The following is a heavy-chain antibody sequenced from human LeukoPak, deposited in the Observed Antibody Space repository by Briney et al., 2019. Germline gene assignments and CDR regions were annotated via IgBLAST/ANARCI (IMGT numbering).Heavy chain of an antibody. Sequence: SETLSLTCTISGGSISSGGYYWSWIRQHPGKGLEWIGYIYYSGSTYYNPSLKSRVTISVDTSKNQFSLKLSSVTAADTAVYYCARVYGGYIDSWGQGTLVTVSS. CDR1: GGSISSGGYY. CDR3: ARVYGGYIDS. D-gene: IGHD4-23*01. V-gene: IGHV4-31*03. J-gene: IGHJ4*02. CDR2: IYYSGST.